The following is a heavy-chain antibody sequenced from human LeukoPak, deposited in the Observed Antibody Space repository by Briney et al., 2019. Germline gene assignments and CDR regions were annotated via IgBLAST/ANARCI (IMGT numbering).Heavy chain of an antibody. CDR3: AREGGYCSSTSCYFDY. CDR2: ISSSSSYI. V-gene: IGHV3-21*01. D-gene: IGHD2-2*01. J-gene: IGHJ4*02. CDR1: GFTFSSYS. Sequence: GGSLRLSCAASGFTFSSYSMNWVRQAPGKGLEWVSSISSSSSYIYYADSVKGRFTISRDNAKNSLYLQMNSLRAEDTAVYHCAREGGYCSSTSCYFDYWGQGTLVTVSS.